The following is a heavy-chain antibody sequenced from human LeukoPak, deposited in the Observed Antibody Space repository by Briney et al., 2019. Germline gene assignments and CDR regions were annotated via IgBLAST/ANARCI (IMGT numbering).Heavy chain of an antibody. CDR3: ATSLYDSSGYPGN. Sequence: ASVKVSCKASGYTFTSYGISWVRQAPGKGLEWMGGFDPEDGETIYAQKFQGRVTMTEDTSTDTAYMELSSLRSEDTAVYYCATSLYDSSGYPGNWGQGTLVTVSS. CDR1: GYTFTSYG. V-gene: IGHV1-24*01. D-gene: IGHD3-22*01. CDR2: FDPEDGET. J-gene: IGHJ4*02.